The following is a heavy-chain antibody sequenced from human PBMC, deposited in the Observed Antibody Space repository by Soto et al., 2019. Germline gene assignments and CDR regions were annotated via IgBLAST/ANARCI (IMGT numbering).Heavy chain of an antibody. D-gene: IGHD5-18*01. CDR3: ARDSGYSYGGNWFDP. CDR2: INAGNGNT. Sequence: ASVKVSCKASGYTFTSYAMHWVRQAPGQRLEWMGWINAGNGNTKYSQKFQGRVTITRDTSASTAYMELSSLRSEDTAVYYCARDSGYSYGGNWFDPWGQGTLVTVS. J-gene: IGHJ5*02. CDR1: GYTFTSYA. V-gene: IGHV1-3*01.